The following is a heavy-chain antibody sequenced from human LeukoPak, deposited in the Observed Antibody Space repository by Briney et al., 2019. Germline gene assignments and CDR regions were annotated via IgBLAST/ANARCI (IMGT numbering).Heavy chain of an antibody. V-gene: IGHV1-24*01. CDR2: FDPEDGET. J-gene: IGHJ4*02. CDR1: GYTLTELS. Sequence: ASVKVSCKVSGYTLTELSMHWVRQTPGKGLEWMGGFDPEDGETIYAQKFQGRVTMTEDTSTDTAYMELSRLRYEETDVYYCATDLVGQSWYYFDYWGQGTLVTVSS. CDR3: ATDLVGQSWYYFDY. D-gene: IGHD6-13*01.